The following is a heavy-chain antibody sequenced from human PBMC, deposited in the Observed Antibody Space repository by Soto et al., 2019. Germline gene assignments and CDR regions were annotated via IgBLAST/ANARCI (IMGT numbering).Heavy chain of an antibody. D-gene: IGHD3-22*01. Sequence: EVQLLESGGGLRQPGGSLRLSCVASGYNFNKYAVSWVRQAPGTGLEWVSAIGTSGDNTYYTDSVKGRFTISRDNSKNMLYLQMDSLTAEDTAVYYCARRAYYFDDTGSHAFDIWGQGTRVTVSS. CDR2: IGTSGDNT. V-gene: IGHV3-23*01. CDR1: GYNFNKYA. CDR3: ARRAYYFDDTGSHAFDI. J-gene: IGHJ3*02.